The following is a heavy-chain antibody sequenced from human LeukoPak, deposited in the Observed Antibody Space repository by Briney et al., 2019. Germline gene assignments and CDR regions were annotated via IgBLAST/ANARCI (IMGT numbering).Heavy chain of an antibody. D-gene: IGHD3-16*01. CDR2: INNSGST. V-gene: IGHV4-34*01. J-gene: IGHJ4*02. Sequence: SETLSLTCAVYGASFSGSYWSWIRQSPEKGLEWIGEINNSGSTSYNPSLNSRVIMSVDRSKNQFSLRLTSVTAADTAVYYCARGRYGPRLGNWGQGTLVTVSS. CDR1: GASFSGSY. CDR3: ARGRYGPRLGN.